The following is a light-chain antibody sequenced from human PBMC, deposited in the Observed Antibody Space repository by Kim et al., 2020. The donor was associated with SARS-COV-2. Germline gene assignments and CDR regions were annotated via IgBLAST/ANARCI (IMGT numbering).Light chain of an antibody. J-gene: IGKJ2*01. Sequence: DIQMTQSPSSLSASVGDSVTITCRASQSISTYLNWYQQKPGKAPNLLIYAASSLQSGVPSRFSGGGSGTDFTLTISSLQPEDFATYYCQQSYSTPPYTFGQGTKLEI. CDR1: QSISTY. CDR3: QQSYSTPPYT. V-gene: IGKV1-39*01. CDR2: AAS.